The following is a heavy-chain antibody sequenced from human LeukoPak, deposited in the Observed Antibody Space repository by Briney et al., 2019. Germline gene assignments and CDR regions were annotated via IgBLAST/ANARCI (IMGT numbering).Heavy chain of an antibody. J-gene: IGHJ4*02. V-gene: IGHV1-69*01. Sequence: SSVKVSCKASGGTFSSYAISWVRQAPGQGLEWMGGIIPIFGTANYAQKFQGRVTITADESTSTAYMELSRLRSEDTAVYYCARGGVVGAYLDYWGQGTLVTVSS. D-gene: IGHD1-26*01. CDR1: GGTFSSYA. CDR2: IIPIFGTA. CDR3: ARGGVVGAYLDY.